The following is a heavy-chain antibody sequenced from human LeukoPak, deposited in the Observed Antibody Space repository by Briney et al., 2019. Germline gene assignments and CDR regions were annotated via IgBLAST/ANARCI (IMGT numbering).Heavy chain of an antibody. CDR2: IYYSGNT. Sequence: SETLSLTCTVSGGSIRSAGYYWSWIRQPPGKGLEWMGYIYYSGNTNYKPSLKSRVTISVDTSKNQFSLKLRSVTAADTVVYYCARGRSDWGPYYYYYMDVWGKGTTVTISS. D-gene: IGHD2-21*02. V-gene: IGHV4-61*08. J-gene: IGHJ6*03. CDR1: GGSIRSAGYY. CDR3: ARGRSDWGPYYYYYMDV.